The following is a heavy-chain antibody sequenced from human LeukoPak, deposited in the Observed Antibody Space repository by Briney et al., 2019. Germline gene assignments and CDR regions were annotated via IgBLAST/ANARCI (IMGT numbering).Heavy chain of an antibody. Sequence: SETLSLTCTVSGGSISSYYWSWIRQPAGKGLEWIGRIYTSGSTNHNPSLKSRVTMSVDTSKNQFSLKLSSVTAADTAVYYCARDRRPSYCSSTSCYSGSDYWGQGTLVTVSS. CDR3: ARDRRPSYCSSTSCYSGSDY. CDR1: GGSISSYY. D-gene: IGHD2-2*01. V-gene: IGHV4-4*07. CDR2: IYTSGST. J-gene: IGHJ4*02.